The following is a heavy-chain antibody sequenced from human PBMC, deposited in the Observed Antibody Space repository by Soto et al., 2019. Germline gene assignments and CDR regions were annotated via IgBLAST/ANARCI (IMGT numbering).Heavy chain of an antibody. J-gene: IGHJ5*02. V-gene: IGHV3-49*03. CDR1: GFTFGDYA. D-gene: IGHD4-4*01. CDR3: TTRPLHHTVTGYNWFDP. Sequence: GWSLRLSCTASGFTFGDYAMSWFRQAPGKGLEWVGFIRSKAYGGTTEYAASVKGRFTISRDDSKSIAYLQMNSLKTEDTAVYYCTTRPLHHTVTGYNWFDPWGQGTLVTVSS. CDR2: IRSKAYGGTT.